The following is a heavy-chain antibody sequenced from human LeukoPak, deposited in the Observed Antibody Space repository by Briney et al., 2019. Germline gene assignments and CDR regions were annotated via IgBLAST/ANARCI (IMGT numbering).Heavy chain of an antibody. J-gene: IGHJ3*02. CDR2: INHSGST. CDR3: ARGARIGGFGELLSSQDAFDI. Sequence: PGGSLRLSCAASEFMFSSYWMSWVRQPPGKGLEWIGEINHSGSTNYNPSLKSRVTISVDTSKNQFSLKLSSVTAADTAVYYCARGARIGGFGELLSSQDAFDIWGQGTMVTVSS. D-gene: IGHD3-10*01. V-gene: IGHV4-4*02. CDR1: EFMFSSYW.